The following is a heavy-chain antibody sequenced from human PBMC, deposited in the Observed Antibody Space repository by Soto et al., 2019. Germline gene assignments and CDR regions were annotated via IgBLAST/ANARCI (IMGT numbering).Heavy chain of an antibody. V-gene: IGHV1-69*13. D-gene: IGHD3-9*01. Sequence: GASVKVSCKASGGTFSSYAISWVRQAPGQGLEWMGGIIPIFGTANYAQKFRGRVTITADESTSTAYMELSSLRSEDTAVYYCARYDGYILNYYYGMDVWGQGTTVTVSS. CDR3: ARYDGYILNYYYGMDV. CDR2: IIPIFGTA. CDR1: GGTFSSYA. J-gene: IGHJ6*02.